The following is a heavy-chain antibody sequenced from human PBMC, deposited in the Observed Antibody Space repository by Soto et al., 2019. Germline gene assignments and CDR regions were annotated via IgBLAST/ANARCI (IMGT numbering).Heavy chain of an antibody. J-gene: IGHJ4*02. V-gene: IGHV5-51*01. CDR2: IYPDDSDT. CDR3: AGLIDGYCSGGSCYYFDY. D-gene: IGHD2-15*01. Sequence: PGASLKISCKGSGYSFTSYWIGWVRQMPGKGLEWMGIIYPDDSDTTDSPSFQGQVTISADKSISTAYLQWSSLKASDTAMYYCAGLIDGYCSGGSCYYFDYWGQGTLVTVSS. CDR1: GYSFTSYW.